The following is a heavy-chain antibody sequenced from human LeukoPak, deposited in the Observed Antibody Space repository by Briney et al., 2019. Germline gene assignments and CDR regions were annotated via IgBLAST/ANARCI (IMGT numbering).Heavy chain of an antibody. J-gene: IGHJ4*02. D-gene: IGHD3-10*01. CDR3: ARGIVGDGSGSYYNQTSYYFDY. V-gene: IGHV4-59*01. Sequence: SETLSLTCTVSGGSISSYYWSWIRQPPGKGLEWIGYIYYSGSTNYNPSLKSRVTISVDTSKNQFSLKLSSVTAADTAVYYCARGIVGDGSGSYYNQTSYYFDYWGQGTLVTVSS. CDR1: GGSISSYY. CDR2: IYYSGST.